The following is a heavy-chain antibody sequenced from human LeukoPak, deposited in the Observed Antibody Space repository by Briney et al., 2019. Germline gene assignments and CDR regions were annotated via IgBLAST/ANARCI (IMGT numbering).Heavy chain of an antibody. CDR2: INTNTGNP. V-gene: IGHV7-4-1*02. J-gene: IGHJ6*03. CDR3: ARVGNPHYYYYMDV. CDR1: GYTFTSYA. Sequence: GASVKVSCTASGYTFTSYAMNWVRQAPGQGLEWMGWINTNTGNPTYAQGFTGRFVLSLDTSVSTAYLQISSLKAEDTAIYYCARVGNPHYYYYMDVWGKGTTVTVSS. D-gene: IGHD2/OR15-2a*01.